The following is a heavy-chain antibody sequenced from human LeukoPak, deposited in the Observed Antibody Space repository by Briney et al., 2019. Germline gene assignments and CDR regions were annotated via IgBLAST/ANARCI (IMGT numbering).Heavy chain of an antibody. Sequence: GGSLRLSCAASGFTFSSYAMSWVRQAPGKGLEWVSSISSSSSYIYYADSVKGRFTISRDNAKNSLYLQMNSLRAEDTAVYYCARDTLITMVRGVPWVDYWGQGTLVTVSS. CDR2: ISSSSSYI. J-gene: IGHJ4*02. CDR1: GFTFSSYA. V-gene: IGHV3-21*01. CDR3: ARDTLITMVRGVPWVDY. D-gene: IGHD3-10*01.